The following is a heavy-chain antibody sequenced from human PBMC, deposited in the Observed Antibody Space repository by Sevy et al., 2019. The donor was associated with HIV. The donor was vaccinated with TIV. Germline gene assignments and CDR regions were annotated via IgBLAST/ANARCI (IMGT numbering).Heavy chain of an antibody. D-gene: IGHD3-22*01. CDR2: IIPIFGTA. CDR1: GGTFSSYA. CDR3: AREADYYDSSGYGNAFDI. Sequence: ASVKVSCKASGGTFSSYAISWVRQAPGQGLEWMGGIIPIFGTANYAQKFQGRVTITADESTSTAYMELRSLRSEDTAVYYCAREADYYDSSGYGNAFDIWGQGTMVTVSS. J-gene: IGHJ3*02. V-gene: IGHV1-69*13.